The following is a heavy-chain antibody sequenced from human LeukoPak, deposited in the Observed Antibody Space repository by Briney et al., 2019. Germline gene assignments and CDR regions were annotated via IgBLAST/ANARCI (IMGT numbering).Heavy chain of an antibody. D-gene: IGHD5-12*01. V-gene: IGHV4-31*03. CDR3: ARDYRFDSGYDLLDAFDV. Sequence: SETLSLTCTVSGGSISSGVSYWSWIRQHPGKGLEWIAYIYYSGSSSYNPSLKSRVTISVDTSKNQFSLKLSSVTAADTAVYYCARDYRFDSGYDLLDAFDVWGEGTMVTVSS. CDR1: GGSISSGVSY. J-gene: IGHJ3*01. CDR2: IYYSGSS.